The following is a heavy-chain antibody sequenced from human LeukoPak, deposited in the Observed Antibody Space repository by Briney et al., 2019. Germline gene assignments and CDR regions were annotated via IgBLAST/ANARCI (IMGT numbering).Heavy chain of an antibody. J-gene: IGHJ3*02. V-gene: IGHV1-18*01. CDR3: ARDGHRRYHYDSSGREDAFDI. CDR1: GYTFTSYG. CDR2: ISAYNAYT. Sequence: ASVKVSCKASGYTFTSYGISWVRQAPGQGLEWMGWISAYNAYTNYAQKVQGRVTMTTDTSTSTVYMEPRSLRSDDTAVYYCARDGHRRYHYDSSGREDAFDIWGQGTMVTVSS. D-gene: IGHD3-22*01.